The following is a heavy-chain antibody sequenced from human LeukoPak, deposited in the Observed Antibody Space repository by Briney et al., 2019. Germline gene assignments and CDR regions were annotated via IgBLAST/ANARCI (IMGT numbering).Heavy chain of an antibody. V-gene: IGHV3-48*03. D-gene: IGHD2-8*02. Sequence: PGGSLRLSCAASGFTFSSYEMTWVRQAPGKGLEWVSNISSSDTTIHYADSVKGRFTVSRDNSKNTLDMQMNSMRAEDTAVYYCARGYCTGNTCRPYYYYGMDVWGQGTTVTVSS. J-gene: IGHJ6*01. CDR2: ISSSDTTI. CDR3: ARGYCTGNTCRPYYYYGMDV. CDR1: GFTFSSYE.